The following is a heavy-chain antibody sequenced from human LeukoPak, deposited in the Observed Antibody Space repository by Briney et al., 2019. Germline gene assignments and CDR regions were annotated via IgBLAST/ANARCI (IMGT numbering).Heavy chain of an antibody. D-gene: IGHD3-9*01. CDR2: ISAYNGNT. CDR3: ARDSGTLRYFDWLPSSFDY. J-gene: IGHJ4*02. V-gene: IGHV1-18*01. Sequence: ASVKVSCKASGYTFTSYGISWVRQAPGQGLEWMGWISAYNGNTNYAQKLQGRVTMTTDTSTGTAYMELRSLRSDDTAVYYCARDSGTLRYFDWLPSSFDYWGQGTLVTVSS. CDR1: GYTFTSYG.